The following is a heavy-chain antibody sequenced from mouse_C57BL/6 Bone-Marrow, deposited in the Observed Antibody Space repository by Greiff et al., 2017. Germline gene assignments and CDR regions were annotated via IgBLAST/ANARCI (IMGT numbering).Heavy chain of an antibody. CDR1: GYTFTDYE. J-gene: IGHJ3*01. V-gene: IGHV1-15*01. Sequence: VQLQQSGAELVRPGASVTLSCKASGYTFTDYEMHWVKQTPVHGLEWIGAIDPETGGTAYNQKFKGKAILTADKSSSTAYMELRSLTSEDSAVYYGTREGCGNFAWFAYWGQGTLVTVSA. CDR3: TREGCGNFAWFAY. CDR2: IDPETGGT. D-gene: IGHD2-1*01.